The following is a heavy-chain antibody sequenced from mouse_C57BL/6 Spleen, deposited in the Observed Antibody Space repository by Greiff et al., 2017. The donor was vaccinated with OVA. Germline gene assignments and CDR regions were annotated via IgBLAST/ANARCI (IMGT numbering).Heavy chain of an antibody. CDR3: AITTGAVYYYAMDY. CDR2: IYPGSGNT. J-gene: IGHJ4*01. Sequence: QVQLQQSGAELVRPGASVKLSCKASGYTFTDYYINWVKQRPGQGLEWIARIYPGSGNTYYNEKFKGKATLTAEKSSSTAYMQLSSLTSEDSAVYFCAITTGAVYYYAMDYWGQGTSVTVSS. D-gene: IGHD1-1*01. V-gene: IGHV1-76*01. CDR1: GYTFTDYY.